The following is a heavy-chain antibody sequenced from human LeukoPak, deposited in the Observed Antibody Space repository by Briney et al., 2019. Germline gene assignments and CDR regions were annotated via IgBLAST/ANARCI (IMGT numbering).Heavy chain of an antibody. Sequence: GASVKVSCKASGYTFTNYGISWVRQAPGQGLEWVGWISGDNGNTNYAHKSQGRVTITTDTSTNAAHMELRSLRSDDTAVYYCARDCGYQCLFDYWGQGTLVTVSS. CDR1: GYTFTNYG. D-gene: IGHD5-12*01. J-gene: IGHJ4*02. CDR2: ISGDNGNT. CDR3: ARDCGYQCLFDY. V-gene: IGHV1-18*01.